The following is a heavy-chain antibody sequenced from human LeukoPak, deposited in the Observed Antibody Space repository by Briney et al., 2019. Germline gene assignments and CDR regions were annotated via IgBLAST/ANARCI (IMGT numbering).Heavy chain of an antibody. D-gene: IGHD3-3*01. V-gene: IGHV3-7*01. CDR3: ARDYDFWSGYYRREAPNDAFDI. J-gene: IGHJ3*02. CDR1: GFTFSSYW. Sequence: GGSLRLSCAASGFTFSSYWMSWVRQAPGKGLEWVANIKQDGSEKYYVDSVKGRFTISRDNAKNSLYLQMNSLRAEDTAVYYCARDYDFWSGYYRREAPNDAFDIWGQGTMVTVSS. CDR2: IKQDGSEK.